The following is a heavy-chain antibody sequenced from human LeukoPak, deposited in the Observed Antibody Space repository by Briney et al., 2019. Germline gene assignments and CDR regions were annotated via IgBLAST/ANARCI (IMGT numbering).Heavy chain of an antibody. CDR2: INTNTGNP. CDR3: ARGEACSGGSCYSGHYFDY. CDR1: GGTFSSYA. J-gene: IGHJ4*02. D-gene: IGHD2-15*01. Sequence: WASVKVSCKASGGTFSSYAISWVRQAPGQGLEWMGWINTNTGNPTYAQGFTGRFVFSLDTSVSTAYLQISSLKAEDTAVYYCARGEACSGGSCYSGHYFDYWGQGTLVTVSS. V-gene: IGHV7-4-1*02.